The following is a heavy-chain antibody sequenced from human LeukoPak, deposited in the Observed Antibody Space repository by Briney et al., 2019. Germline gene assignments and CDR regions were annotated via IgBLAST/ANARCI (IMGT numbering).Heavy chain of an antibody. CDR2: ISGSGGST. D-gene: IGHD6-13*01. V-gene: IGHV3-23*01. CDR1: GFTFSSYA. J-gene: IGHJ6*02. CDR3: ARVQSSSWYTNYYYGMDV. Sequence: GGSLRLSCAASGFTFSSYAMSWVRQAPGKGLEWVSAISGSGGSTYYADSVKGRFTISRDNSKNTLYLQMNSLRAEDTAVYYCARVQSSSWYTNYYYGMDVWGQGTTVTVSS.